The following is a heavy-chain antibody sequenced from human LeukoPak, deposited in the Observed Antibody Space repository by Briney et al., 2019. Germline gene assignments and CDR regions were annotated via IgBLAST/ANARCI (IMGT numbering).Heavy chain of an antibody. D-gene: IGHD3-10*01. Sequence: PGRSLRLSCAAAGFTFSSYGMRWVRQAPGKGLEWVAVIWYDGSNKYYADSVKGRFTISRDNSKNTLYLQMNSVRAEDTAVYYCARDGSGTRYYYMDVWGKGTTVTVSS. J-gene: IGHJ6*03. CDR1: GFTFSSYG. CDR2: IWYDGSNK. V-gene: IGHV3-33*01. CDR3: ARDGSGTRYYYMDV.